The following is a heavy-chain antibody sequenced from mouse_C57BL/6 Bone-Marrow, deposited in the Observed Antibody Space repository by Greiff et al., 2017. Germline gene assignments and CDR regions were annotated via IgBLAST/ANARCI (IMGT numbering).Heavy chain of an antibody. V-gene: IGHV1-82*01. Sequence: QVQLQQSGPELVKPGASVKISCKASGYAFSSSWMNWVKQRPGKGLEWIGRIYPGDGDTNYNGKFKGKATLTADKSSSTAYMQLSSLTPEDSAVYFCARSPYGSSSGDYWGQGTTLTVSS. CDR3: ARSPYGSSSGDY. J-gene: IGHJ2*01. CDR2: IYPGDGDT. CDR1: GYAFSSSW. D-gene: IGHD1-1*01.